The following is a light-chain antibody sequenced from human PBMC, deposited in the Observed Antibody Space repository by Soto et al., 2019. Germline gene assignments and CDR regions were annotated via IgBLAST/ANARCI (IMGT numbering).Light chain of an antibody. J-gene: IGLJ3*02. V-gene: IGLV2-11*01. Sequence: QSALTQPRSVSGSPGQSVTISCTGTSSDVGGYNYVSWYQQHPGKAPKLIIYDVNKRPSGVPDRFSGSKSGNTASLTISGLQADDDADYYCCSYAGSYTYWVFGGGTKLTVL. CDR2: DVN. CDR3: CSYAGSYTYWV. CDR1: SSDVGGYNY.